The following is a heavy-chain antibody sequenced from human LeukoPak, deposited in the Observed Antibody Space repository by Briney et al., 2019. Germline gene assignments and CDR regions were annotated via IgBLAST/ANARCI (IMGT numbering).Heavy chain of an antibody. CDR3: ARIRYFDWSPDAFDI. D-gene: IGHD3-9*01. J-gene: IGHJ3*02. Sequence: SETLSLTCTVSGGSISSYYWSWIRQPPGKGLEWIGYIYYSGSTNYNPSLKSRVTISVDTSKNQFSLKLSSVTAADTAVYYCARIRYFDWSPDAFDIWGQGIMVTVSS. CDR1: GGSISSYY. V-gene: IGHV4-59*01. CDR2: IYYSGST.